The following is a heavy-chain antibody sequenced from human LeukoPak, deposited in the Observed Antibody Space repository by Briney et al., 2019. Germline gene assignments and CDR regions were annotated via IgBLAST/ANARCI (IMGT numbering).Heavy chain of an antibody. CDR2: ISYDGSNK. V-gene: IGHV3-30-3*02. Sequence: GGSLRLSCAASGFTFSSYAMDWVRQAPGKGLEWVAVISYDGSNKYYADSVKGRFTISRDNSKNTLYLQMNSLRAEDTAVYYCAKGLITIFGFDYRGQGTLVTVSS. D-gene: IGHD3-3*01. J-gene: IGHJ4*02. CDR1: GFTFSSYA. CDR3: AKGLITIFGFDY.